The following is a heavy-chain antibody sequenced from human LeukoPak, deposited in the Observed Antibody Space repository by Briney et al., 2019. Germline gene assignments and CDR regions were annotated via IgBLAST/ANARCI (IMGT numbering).Heavy chain of an antibody. D-gene: IGHD6-19*01. V-gene: IGHV4-39*01. J-gene: IGHJ4*02. CDR3: ARHVDSGGWYRSYFDY. CDR2: IIYSGNT. Sequence: KASETLSLTCTVSGGSISSGTTYYWGWIRQPPGMGLEYIGSIIYSGNTYYNPSLKSRVTISVDTSKSQFSLKLSSVTAADTAVYYCARHVDSGGWYRSYFDYWGQGTLVTVAS. CDR1: GGSISSGTTYY.